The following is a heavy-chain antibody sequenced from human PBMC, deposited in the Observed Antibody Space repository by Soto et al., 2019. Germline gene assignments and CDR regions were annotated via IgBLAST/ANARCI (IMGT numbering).Heavy chain of an antibody. J-gene: IGHJ3*02. V-gene: IGHV3-9*01. CDR3: AKDEVPAAFAFDI. CDR2: ISWNSGSI. CDR1: GFTFDDYA. D-gene: IGHD2-2*01. Sequence: EVQLVESGGGLVQPGRSLRLSCAASGFTFDDYAMHWVRQAPGKGLEWVSGISWNSGSIGYADSVKGRFTISRDNAKNSLYLQMNSLRAEDTALYYCAKDEVPAAFAFDIWGPGTMVTVSS.